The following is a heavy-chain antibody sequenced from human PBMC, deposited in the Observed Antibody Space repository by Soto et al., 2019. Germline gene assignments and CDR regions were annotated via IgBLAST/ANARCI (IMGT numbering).Heavy chain of an antibody. CDR3: ARHTDYYGSGSYSYDAFDI. V-gene: IGHV4-39*01. Sequence: SETLSLTCTVSGGSISSSTYYWGWVRQPPGKGLEWIGSIYYSGSTYYNPSLKSRVTISVDTSQNQFSLKLSSVTAADTAVFYCARHTDYYGSGSYSYDAFDIWGQGTMVTVSS. J-gene: IGHJ3*02. CDR2: IYYSGST. CDR1: GGSISSSTYY. D-gene: IGHD3-10*01.